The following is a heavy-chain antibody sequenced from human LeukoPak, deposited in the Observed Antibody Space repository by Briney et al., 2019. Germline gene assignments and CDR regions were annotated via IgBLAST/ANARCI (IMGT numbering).Heavy chain of an antibody. Sequence: GGSLRLSCAASGFTFDDYGMSWVRQAPGKGLEWVSGINWNGGSTGCADSVKGRFTISRDNAKNSLYLQMNSLRAEDTALYYCARDLMGFGSSWYGYFVYWGQGTLVTVSS. D-gene: IGHD6-13*01. V-gene: IGHV3-20*04. CDR3: ARDLMGFGSSWYGYFVY. CDR1: GFTFDDYG. J-gene: IGHJ4*02. CDR2: INWNGGST.